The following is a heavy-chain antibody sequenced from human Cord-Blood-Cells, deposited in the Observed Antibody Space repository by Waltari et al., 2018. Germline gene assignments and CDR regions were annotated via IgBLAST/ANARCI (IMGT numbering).Heavy chain of an antibody. CDR1: GFTVSRNY. J-gene: IGHJ3*02. CDR3: ARELSTWGDDAFDI. Sequence: EVQLVESGGGLIQPGGSLRLSCAASGFTVSRNYMSWVRQAPGKGLEWVSVIYSGGSTYYADSVKGRFTISRDNSKHTLYLQMNSLRSEDTAVYYCARELSTWGDDAFDIWGQGTMVTVSS. D-gene: IGHD7-27*01. CDR2: IYSGGST. V-gene: IGHV3-53*01.